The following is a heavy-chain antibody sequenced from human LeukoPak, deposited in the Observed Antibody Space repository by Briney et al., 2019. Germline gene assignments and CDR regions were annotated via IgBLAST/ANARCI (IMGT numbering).Heavy chain of an antibody. CDR1: GGSVSSSSYY. CDR3: ARSYRGIAVALFDY. Sequence: SETLSLTCTVSGGSVSSSSYYWGWIRQPPGKGLEWIGSIYYSGSTYYNPSLKSRVTISVDTSKNQFSLKLSSVTAADTAVYYCARSYRGIAVALFDYWGQGTLVTVSS. V-gene: IGHV4-39*07. D-gene: IGHD6-19*01. J-gene: IGHJ4*02. CDR2: IYYSGST.